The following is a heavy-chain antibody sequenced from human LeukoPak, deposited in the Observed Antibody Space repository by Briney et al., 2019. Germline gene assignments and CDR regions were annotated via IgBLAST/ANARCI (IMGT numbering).Heavy chain of an antibody. Sequence: GGSLRLSCAASGFTFSSQWMGWVRQAPGKGLEWVANVNQGGTEKFYVDSVKGRFTISRDNAENSLYLQMNSLRAEDTAVYYCARVRSPRYFDYWGQGTLVTVSS. CDR1: GFTFSSQW. J-gene: IGHJ4*02. CDR3: ARVRSPRYFDY. CDR2: VNQGGTEK. V-gene: IGHV3-7*01.